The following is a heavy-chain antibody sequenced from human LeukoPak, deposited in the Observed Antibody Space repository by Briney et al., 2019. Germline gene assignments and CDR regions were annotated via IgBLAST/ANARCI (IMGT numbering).Heavy chain of an antibody. J-gene: IGHJ4*02. V-gene: IGHV4-4*02. D-gene: IGHD2-21*02. Sequence: TSGTPSPTLAVSGGSIRSSNWGGLGPPPPRKGLEWVGGNYHSGSTNYNPSLKSRVTISVDKSKNQFSLKLSSVTAADTAVYYCARDSDVAYCGGDCYLRDWGQGTLVTVSS. CDR3: ARDSDVAYCGGDCYLRD. CDR2: NYHSGST. CDR1: GGSIRSSNW.